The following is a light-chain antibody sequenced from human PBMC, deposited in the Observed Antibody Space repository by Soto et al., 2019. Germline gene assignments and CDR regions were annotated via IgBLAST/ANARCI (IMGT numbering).Light chain of an antibody. Sequence: EIVVTQSPGTLSLSPGERATLSCRASQSGSSSYVAWYQQKPGQAPRLLLYGASSRATGIPDRFSVSGSGTDLTLTIRRLEPEDFAVYYCQHYGTSALFGPGNKVDI. CDR3: QHYGTSAL. V-gene: IGKV3-20*01. CDR1: QSGSSSY. CDR2: GAS. J-gene: IGKJ3*01.